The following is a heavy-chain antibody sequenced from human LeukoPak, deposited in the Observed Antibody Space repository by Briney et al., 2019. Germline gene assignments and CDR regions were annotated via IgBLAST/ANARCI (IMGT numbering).Heavy chain of an antibody. J-gene: IGHJ4*02. CDR1: GGSISSYY. V-gene: IGHV4-59*08. Sequence: PSETLSLTCTVSGGSISSYYWSWIRQPPGKGLEWIGYIYYSGSTNYNPSLKSRVTISVDTSKNQFSLKLSSVTAADTAVYYCARQLRSVAGLDYWGQGTLVTVSS. CDR3: ARQLRSVAGLDY. CDR2: IYYSGST. D-gene: IGHD6-19*01.